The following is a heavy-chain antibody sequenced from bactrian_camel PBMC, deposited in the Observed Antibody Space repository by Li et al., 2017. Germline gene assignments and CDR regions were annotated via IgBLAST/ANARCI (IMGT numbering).Heavy chain of an antibody. J-gene: IGHJ6*01. CDR2: IGTDGRA. V-gene: IGHV3S53*01. CDR1: GYFVCKYE. CDR3: AHSQGGGSWYTSADFGY. Sequence: HVQLVESGGGSVQAGGSLRLSCAASGYFVCKYEMMWYRQAPGNEREFVAAIGTDGRARYADSVKGRFTISQDNLKKTWYLQMNNLAPEDTAMYYCAHSQGGGSWYTSADFGYWGQGTQVTVS. D-gene: IGHD6*01.